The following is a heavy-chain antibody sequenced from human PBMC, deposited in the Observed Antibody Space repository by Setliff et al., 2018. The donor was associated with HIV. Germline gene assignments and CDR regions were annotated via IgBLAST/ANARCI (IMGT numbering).Heavy chain of an antibody. D-gene: IGHD2-2*01. CDR3: ARDLRPEGEYCSSTSCYFDY. CDR1: GFTFSNHW. J-gene: IGHJ4*02. CDR2: INSDESTT. Sequence: GGSLRLSCAASGFTFSNHWMHWVRRAPGKGLVWVSRINSDESTTNYADSVKGRFTISRDTSKNTLYLQMNSLRAEDTAVYYCARDLRPEGEYCSSTSCYFDYWGQGTLVTVSS. V-gene: IGHV3-74*01.